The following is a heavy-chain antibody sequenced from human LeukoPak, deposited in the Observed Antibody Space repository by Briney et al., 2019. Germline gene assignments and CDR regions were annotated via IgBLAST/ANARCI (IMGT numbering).Heavy chain of an antibody. V-gene: IGHV4-39*07. J-gene: IGHJ6*03. Sequence: KPSETLSLTCTVSGGSISSSSYYWSWIRQPPGKGLEWIGEINHSGSTNYNPSLKSRVTISVGTSKNQFSLKLSSVTAADTAVYYCARVPYSGSYKIRYYYYMDVWGKGTTVTISS. D-gene: IGHD1-26*01. CDR2: INHSGST. CDR1: GGSISSSSYY. CDR3: ARVPYSGSYKIRYYYYMDV.